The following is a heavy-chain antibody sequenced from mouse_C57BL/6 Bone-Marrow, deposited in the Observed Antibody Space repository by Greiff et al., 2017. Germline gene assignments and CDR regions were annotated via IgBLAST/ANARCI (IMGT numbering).Heavy chain of an antibody. Sequence: QVQLQQSGPELVKPGASVKISCKASGYAFSSSWMNWVKQRPGKGLEWIGRIYPGDGDTNYNGKFKGKATLTADKSSSTAYMQLSSLTSEDSAVYFCARRRTYSNYYYFDYWGQGTTLTVSS. CDR2: IYPGDGDT. V-gene: IGHV1-82*01. D-gene: IGHD2-5*01. CDR3: ARRRTYSNYYYFDY. CDR1: GYAFSSSW. J-gene: IGHJ2*01.